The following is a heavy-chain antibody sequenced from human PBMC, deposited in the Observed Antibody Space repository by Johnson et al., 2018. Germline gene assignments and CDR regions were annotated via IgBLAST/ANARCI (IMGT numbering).Heavy chain of an antibody. CDR1: GFTFSSYW. Sequence: EVQLVESGGGLVQPGGSLRLSCAASGFTFSSYWMSWVRQAPGKGLEWVANIKQDGSEKYYVDSVKGRFTISRDNAKNSLYLQMNSLRAEDTAVYYWAREVDGWYPWDYYYMDGWGKGTTVTVSS. CDR3: AREVDGWYPWDYYYMDG. CDR2: IKQDGSEK. J-gene: IGHJ6*03. D-gene: IGHD6-19*01. V-gene: IGHV3-7*01.